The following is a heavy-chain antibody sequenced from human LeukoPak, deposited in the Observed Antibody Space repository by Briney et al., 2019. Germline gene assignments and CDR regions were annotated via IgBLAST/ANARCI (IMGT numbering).Heavy chain of an antibody. J-gene: IGHJ4*02. V-gene: IGHV1-46*01. Sequence: ASVKVYCTASGYMFINDYIHWVRQAPGQGLEWMRRIIPRGGATIYAQKFQGRLTVTRDTSTSTVLMELTSLRSEDTAVYYCARDGSHWDFDSWGQGTLVTVSS. CDR2: IIPRGGAT. CDR3: ARDGSHWDFDS. D-gene: IGHD7-27*01. CDR1: GYMFINDY.